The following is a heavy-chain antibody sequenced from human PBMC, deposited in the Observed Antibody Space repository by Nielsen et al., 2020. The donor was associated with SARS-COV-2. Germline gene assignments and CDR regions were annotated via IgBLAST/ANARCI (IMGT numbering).Heavy chain of an antibody. CDR1: GFIFDDFG. D-gene: IGHD3-3*01. J-gene: IGHJ5*02. V-gene: IGHV3-20*04. CDR3: ARYDFWSGYGNWFDP. CDR2: VSWNGGNT. Sequence: GESLKISCAASGFIFDDFGMSWVRQTPGKGLEWVTGVSWNGGNTGYADSVKGRFTISRDNAKNSLYLQMNSLRAEDTALYYCARYDFWSGYGNWFDPWGQGTRVTVSS.